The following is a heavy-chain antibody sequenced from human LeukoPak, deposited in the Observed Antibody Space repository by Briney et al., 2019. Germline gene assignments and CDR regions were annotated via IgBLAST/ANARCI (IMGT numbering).Heavy chain of an antibody. CDR3: AREKDTGSNHAKIRYDI. V-gene: IGHV4-59*01. CDR2: IFGSGDF. D-gene: IGHD1-26*01. Sequence: SETLSLTCTVSGGSISDYYWSWIRQPPGKGLEWIGWIFGSGDFNYNPPLKSRLSISVDTSNNQFSLKLTSATAADTAVYYCAREKDTGSNHAKIRYDIWGQRTMVTVSS. CDR1: GGSISDYY. J-gene: IGHJ3*02.